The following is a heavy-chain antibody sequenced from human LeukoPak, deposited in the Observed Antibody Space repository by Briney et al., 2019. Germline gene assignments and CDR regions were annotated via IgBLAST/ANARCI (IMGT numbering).Heavy chain of an antibody. D-gene: IGHD4-23*01. CDR3: ARGDIGGPPGY. CDR1: GGSISSSGYY. CDR2: IYYSGTT. V-gene: IGHV4-31*03. J-gene: IGHJ4*02. Sequence: SETLSLTCNVSGGSISSSGYYWNWIRQHPEKGLEWIGYIYYSGTTYYNPPLKSRVTISADTSKNQFSLRLSSVTAADTAVYYCARGDIGGPPGYWGQGTLVTVSS.